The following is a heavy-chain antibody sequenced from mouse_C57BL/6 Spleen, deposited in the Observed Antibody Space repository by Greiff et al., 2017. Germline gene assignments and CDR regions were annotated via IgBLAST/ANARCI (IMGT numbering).Heavy chain of an antibody. CDR3: ARRDYSNCGEGAMDY. D-gene: IGHD2-5*01. V-gene: IGHV1-69*01. J-gene: IGHJ4*01. CDR2: IDPYDSYT. CDR1: GYTFTSYW. Sequence: QVQLQQPGAELVMPGASVKLSCKASGYTFTSYWMHWVQQRPGQGLEWIGEIDPYDSYTNYNQKFKGKSTLTVDKSSSTAYMQLSSLTSEDSAVYYCARRDYSNCGEGAMDYWGQGTSVTVSS.